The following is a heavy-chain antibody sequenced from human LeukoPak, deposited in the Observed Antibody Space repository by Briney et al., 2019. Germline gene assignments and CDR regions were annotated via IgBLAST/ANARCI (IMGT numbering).Heavy chain of an antibody. J-gene: IGHJ4*02. CDR3: AKSGDIVVVPAAIHFDY. Sequence: PGGSLRLSCAASGFTVSSNYMSWVRQAPGKGLEWVSVIYSGGSTYYADSVKGRFTISRDNSKNTLYLQMNSLRAEDTAVYYCAKSGDIVVVPAAIHFDYWGQGTLVTVSS. D-gene: IGHD2-2*01. V-gene: IGHV3-53*01. CDR2: IYSGGST. CDR1: GFTVSSNY.